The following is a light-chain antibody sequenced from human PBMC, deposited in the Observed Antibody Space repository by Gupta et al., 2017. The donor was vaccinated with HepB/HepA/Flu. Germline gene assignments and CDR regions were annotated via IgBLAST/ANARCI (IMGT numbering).Light chain of an antibody. V-gene: IGKV2-28*01. Sequence: VMPPFPLSLSFAPGETASMSCKSSQSLLRSTGFHFLAWYVPKPGRAPKLLIYGASRRATGVPNRFIGSGSGTDFTLTISRVEADDVGSYYCKQSQQPVHTFGGGTKVEI. CDR2: GAS. J-gene: IGKJ4*01. CDR3: KQSQQPVHT. CDR1: QSLLRSTGFHF.